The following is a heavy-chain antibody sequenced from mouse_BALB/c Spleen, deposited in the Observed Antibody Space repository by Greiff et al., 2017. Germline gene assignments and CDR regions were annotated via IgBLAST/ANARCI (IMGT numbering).Heavy chain of an antibody. Sequence: QVQLQQSGAELARPGASVKLSCKASGYTFTSYWMHWVKQRPGQGLEWIGEIDPSDSYTNYNQKFKGKATLTVDKSSSTAYMQLSSLTSEDSAVYYCARRGHYYGYGMDYWGQGTSVTVSS. D-gene: IGHD1-2*01. CDR2: IDPSDSYT. CDR3: ARRGHYYGYGMDY. V-gene: IGHV1-69*02. J-gene: IGHJ4*01. CDR1: GYTFTSYW.